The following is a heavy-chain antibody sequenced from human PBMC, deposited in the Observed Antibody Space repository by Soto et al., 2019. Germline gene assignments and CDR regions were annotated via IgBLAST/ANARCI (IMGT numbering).Heavy chain of an antibody. J-gene: IGHJ6*02. V-gene: IGHV3-23*01. CDR1: GFTFSSYA. CDR3: AKGGVAGHYYYYYGMDV. D-gene: IGHD6-19*01. Sequence: EVQLLESGGGLVQPGGSLRLSCAASGFTFSSYAMSWVRQAPGKGLEWVSAISGSGGSTYYADSVKGRFTISRDNSKNTLYLQMNRLRAEDTAVYYCAKGGVAGHYYYYYGMDVWGQGTTVTVSS. CDR2: ISGSGGST.